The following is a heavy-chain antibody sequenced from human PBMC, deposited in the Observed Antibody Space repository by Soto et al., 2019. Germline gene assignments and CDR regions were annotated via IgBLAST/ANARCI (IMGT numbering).Heavy chain of an antibody. CDR1: GGSISSYY. V-gene: IGHV4-59*08. CDR2: IYYSGST. J-gene: IGHJ5*02. CDR3: ARLTVDWFDP. Sequence: ETLSLTCTVSGGSISSYYWSWIRQPPGKGLEWIGYIYYSGSTNYNPSLKSRVTISVDTSKNQFSLKLSSVTAADTAVYYCARLTVDWFDPWGQGTLVTVSS.